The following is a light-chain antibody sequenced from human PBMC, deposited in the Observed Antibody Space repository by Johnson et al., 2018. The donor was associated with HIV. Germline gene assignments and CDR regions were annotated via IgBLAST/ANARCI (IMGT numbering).Light chain of an antibody. CDR1: SSNIGNNY. CDR3: GTWDSSLSAYV. CDR2: DNN. Sequence: QSVLTQPPSVSAAPGQKVTISCSGSSSNIGNNYVSWYQQLPGTAPKLLIYDNNKRPSGIPDRFSCSKSATSATLGITGLQTGDEADYYCGTWDSSLSAYVLGTGTKVTVL. J-gene: IGLJ1*01. V-gene: IGLV1-51*01.